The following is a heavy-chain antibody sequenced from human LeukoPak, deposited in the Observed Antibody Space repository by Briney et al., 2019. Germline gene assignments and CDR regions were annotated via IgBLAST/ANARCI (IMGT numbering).Heavy chain of an antibody. J-gene: IGHJ4*02. CDR1: GGSFSGYY. V-gene: IGHV4-34*01. CDR3: ARDTRSGGSHCKDY. Sequence: SETLSLTCAVYGGSFSGYYRSWVRQPPGKGLEWVGEIDHGGSTNYNPSLKSRVTISVDTSKNQFSLKVTSVTAADTAVYYCARDTRSGGSHCKDYWGQGTLVTVSS. D-gene: IGHD2-15*01. CDR2: IDHGGST.